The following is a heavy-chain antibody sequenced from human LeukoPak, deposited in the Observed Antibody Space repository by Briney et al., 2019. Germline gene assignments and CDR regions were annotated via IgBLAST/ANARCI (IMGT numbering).Heavy chain of an antibody. J-gene: IGHJ4*02. D-gene: IGHD6-19*01. CDR1: GYSISTSYY. Sequence: PSETLSLTCTVSGYSISTSYYWVWIRQPPGKGLEWIGSINYSGSTYHNPSLKSRVTMSVDTSNNQFSLKLSSVTAADTAVYYCARDGSSAVADYWGQGTLVTVSS. CDR2: INYSGST. CDR3: ARDGSSAVADY. V-gene: IGHV4-38-2*02.